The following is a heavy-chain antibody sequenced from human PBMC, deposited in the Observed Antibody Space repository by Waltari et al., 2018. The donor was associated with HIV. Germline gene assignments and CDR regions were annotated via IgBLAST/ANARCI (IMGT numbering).Heavy chain of an antibody. CDR2: IYYSGST. CDR1: HGSIRSYY. D-gene: IGHD6-19*01. V-gene: IGHV4-59*01. Sequence: QVQLQESGPGLVKPSETLSLICTVSHGSIRSYYWSWIRQPPGKGLEWIGHIYYSGSTNYTPALKSRVTISVDTSKNQFSLRLTSVTAADTAVYYCVRGRQYISSSYFDPWGQGTLVTVSS. J-gene: IGHJ5*02. CDR3: VRGRQYISSSYFDP.